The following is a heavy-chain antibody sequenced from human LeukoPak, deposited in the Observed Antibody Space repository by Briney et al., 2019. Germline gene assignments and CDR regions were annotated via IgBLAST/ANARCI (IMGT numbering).Heavy chain of an antibody. V-gene: IGHV3-23*01. J-gene: IGHJ3*02. CDR1: GFTFSSYA. CDR2: ISGSGGST. CDR3: AKDASHSSSWSDAFDI. Sequence: GGSLRLSCAASGFTFSSYAMSWVRQAPGKGLEWVSAISGSGGSTYYADSVKDRFTISRDNSKNTLYLQMNSLRAEDTAVYYCAKDASHSSSWSDAFDIWGQGTMVTVSS. D-gene: IGHD6-13*01.